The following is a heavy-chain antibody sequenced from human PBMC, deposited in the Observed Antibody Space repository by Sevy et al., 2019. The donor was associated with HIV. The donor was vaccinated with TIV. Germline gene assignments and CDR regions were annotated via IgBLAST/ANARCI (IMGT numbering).Heavy chain of an antibody. CDR2: IVVGSGDT. Sequence: ASVKVSCKASGFSFVSSAMQWLRQARGQRLEWIGRIVVGSGDTNYAQKFQERVTITRDMSTSTAYMELSSLRSEDTAVYYCAALAGGPEDYWGQGTLVTVSS. D-gene: IGHD6-19*01. CDR1: GFSFVSSA. V-gene: IGHV1-58*02. J-gene: IGHJ4*02. CDR3: AALAGGPEDY.